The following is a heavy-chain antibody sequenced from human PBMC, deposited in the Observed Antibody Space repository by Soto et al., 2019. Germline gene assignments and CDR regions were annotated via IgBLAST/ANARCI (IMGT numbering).Heavy chain of an antibody. Sequence: GGSLRLSCAASGFTFSSYAMHWVRQAPGKGLEWVAVISYDGSNKYYADSVKGRFTISRDNSKNTLYLQMNSLRAEDTAVYYCARDHRPAANYYYYGMDVWGQGTTVTVSS. CDR2: ISYDGSNK. CDR1: GFTFSSYA. V-gene: IGHV3-30-3*01. J-gene: IGHJ6*02. D-gene: IGHD6-13*01. CDR3: ARDHRPAANYYYYGMDV.